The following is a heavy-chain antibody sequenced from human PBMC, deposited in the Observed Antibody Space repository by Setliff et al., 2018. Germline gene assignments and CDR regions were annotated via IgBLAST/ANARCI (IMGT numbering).Heavy chain of an antibody. Sequence: SETLSLTCAVYGGSFSGYYWTWIRQPPGKGLEWIGEINHSGSSNYNPSLKGRVTISVDTSKNQFSLKLSSVTAADTAVYYCARDPLRVVVTSDASDIWGQGTMVTVSS. CDR3: ARDPLRVVVTSDASDI. CDR2: INHSGSS. J-gene: IGHJ3*02. V-gene: IGHV4-34*01. CDR1: GGSFSGYY. D-gene: IGHD3-22*01.